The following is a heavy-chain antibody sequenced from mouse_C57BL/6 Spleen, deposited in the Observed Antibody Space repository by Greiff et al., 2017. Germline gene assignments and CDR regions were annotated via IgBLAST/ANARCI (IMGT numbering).Heavy chain of an antibody. CDR1: GYTFTDYY. CDR2: INPSNGGT. CDR3: ARWYDYGNYSIDY. J-gene: IGHJ4*01. D-gene: IGHD2-4*01. Sequence: VHVKQSGPVLVKPGASVKMSCKASGYTFTDYYMNWVKQSHGQSLEWIGVINPSNGGTSYNQKFKGKATLTVDKSSSTAYMELNSLTSEDSAVYDGARWYDYGNYSIDYWGQGTSVTVSS. V-gene: IGHV1-19*01.